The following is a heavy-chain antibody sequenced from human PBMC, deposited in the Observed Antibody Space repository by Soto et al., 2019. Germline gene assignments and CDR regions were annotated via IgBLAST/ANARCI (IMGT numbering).Heavy chain of an antibody. Sequence: EVQLVQTGGALIQPGGSLRLSCAASGFTVSDNYMSWVRQAPGKGLEWVSSIHPGGDTFYADSVKGRFSFSRDISKNTVYLQMNRLRLEDTAVYYCTRGLDQFKIRFDPWGQGTLVTVSS. CDR2: IHPGGDT. V-gene: IGHV3-53*02. CDR3: TRGLDQFKIRFDP. J-gene: IGHJ5*02. CDR1: GFTVSDNY.